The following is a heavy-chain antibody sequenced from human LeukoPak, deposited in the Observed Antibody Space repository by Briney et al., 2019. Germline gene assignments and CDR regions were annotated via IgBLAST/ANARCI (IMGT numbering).Heavy chain of an antibody. J-gene: IGHJ3*02. CDR3: ARQPAGYSYGAGAFDI. V-gene: IGHV3-23*01. CDR1: GFGSKNYA. D-gene: IGHD5-18*01. Sequence: GGSLRLSCTTSGFGSKNYAMSWVRLAPGKGLEWVAIISATGVNTYYADSVKGRFTISRDNSKNTLYLQMNSLRAEDTAVYYCARQPAGYSYGAGAFDIWGQGTMVTVSS. CDR2: ISATGVNT.